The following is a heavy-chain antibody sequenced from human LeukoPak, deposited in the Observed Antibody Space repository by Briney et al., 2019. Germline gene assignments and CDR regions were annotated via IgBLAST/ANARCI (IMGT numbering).Heavy chain of an antibody. CDR1: GDSISSGAYS. D-gene: IGHD5-12*01. CDR3: ARDSSRGYSANDWGDAFDI. V-gene: IGHV4-30-4*07. Sequence: SETLSLTCAVSGDSISSGAYSWSWIRQPPGKGLEWIRYIYYGGSTYYNPSLKSRVIISVDTTKNQFSLNLSSVAAADTAVYYCARDSSRGYSANDWGDAFDIWGQGTMVTVSS. CDR2: IYYGGST. J-gene: IGHJ3*02.